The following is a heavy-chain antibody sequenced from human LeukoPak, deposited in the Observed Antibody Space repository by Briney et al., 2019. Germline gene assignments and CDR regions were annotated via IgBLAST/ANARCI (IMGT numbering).Heavy chain of an antibody. V-gene: IGHV3-21*01. J-gene: IGHJ4*02. Sequence: GGSLRLSCAASGFTFSSYSMNWVRQAPGKGLEWVSSISSSSSYIYYADSVEGRLTISRDNAKNSLYLQMNSLRAEDTAVYYCAREAVVAATPFDYWGQGTLVTVSS. CDR2: ISSSSSYI. D-gene: IGHD2-15*01. CDR1: GFTFSSYS. CDR3: AREAVVAATPFDY.